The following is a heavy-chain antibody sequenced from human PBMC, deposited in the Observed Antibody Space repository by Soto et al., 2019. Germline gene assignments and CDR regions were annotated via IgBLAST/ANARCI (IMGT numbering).Heavy chain of an antibody. CDR2: ISPYKGNT. V-gene: IGHV1-18*01. D-gene: IGHD1-26*01. CDR3: ARGLGASYAFDI. Sequence: ALLNGSSKSSGYTFTSYVIRWVRQAPGQGREWMGWISPYKGNTNYAQKLQGRVTMTTDTSTSTAYMELRSLRSDDTAVYYCARGLGASYAFDIWGQGTMVTVSS. CDR1: GYTFTSYV. J-gene: IGHJ3*02.